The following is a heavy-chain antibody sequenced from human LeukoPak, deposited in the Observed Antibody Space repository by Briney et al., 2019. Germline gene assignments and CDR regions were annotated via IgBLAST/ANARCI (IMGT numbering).Heavy chain of an antibody. J-gene: IGHJ4*02. CDR3: ARDDYGTGSWNDY. CDR2: IIWSGGST. Sequence: GGSLRLSCAASGFTFDDYGMSWVRQAPGKGLEWVSGIIWSGGSTGYADSVKGRFTIARDNSKNSLYLQMNSLRAEDTALYYCARDDYGTGSWNDYWGQGTLVTVSS. V-gene: IGHV3-20*04. D-gene: IGHD3-10*01. CDR1: GFTFDDYG.